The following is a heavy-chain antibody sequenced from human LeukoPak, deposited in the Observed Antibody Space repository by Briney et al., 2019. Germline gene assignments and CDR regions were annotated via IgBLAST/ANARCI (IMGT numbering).Heavy chain of an antibody. V-gene: IGHV1-69*06. CDR1: GGTFSSYA. Sequence: SVKVSCKASGGTFSSYAISWVRQAPGQGLEWMGGIIPIFGTANYAQKFQGRVTITADKSTSTAYMELSSLRSEDTAVYYCARVLAAAGTVWFDPWGQETLVTVSS. CDR2: IIPIFGTA. D-gene: IGHD6-13*01. CDR3: ARVLAAAGTVWFDP. J-gene: IGHJ5*02.